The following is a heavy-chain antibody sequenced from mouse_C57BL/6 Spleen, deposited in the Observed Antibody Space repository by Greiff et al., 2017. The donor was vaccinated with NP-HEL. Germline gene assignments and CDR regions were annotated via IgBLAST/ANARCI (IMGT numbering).Heavy chain of an antibody. CDR1: GYTFTSYW. Sequence: QVQLQQPGAELVRPGSSVKLSCKASGYTFTSYWMDWVKQRPGQGLEWIGNIYPSDSETHYNQKFKDKATLTVDKSSSTAYMQRSSLTSEDSAVYYCARSYDYDAGFDYWGQGTTLTVSS. CDR2: IYPSDSET. CDR3: ARSYDYDAGFDY. D-gene: IGHD2-4*01. J-gene: IGHJ2*01. V-gene: IGHV1-61*01.